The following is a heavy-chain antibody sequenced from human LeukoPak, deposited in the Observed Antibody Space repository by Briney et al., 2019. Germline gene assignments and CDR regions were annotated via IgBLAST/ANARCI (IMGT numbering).Heavy chain of an antibody. CDR1: GYTFTGYY. Sequence: ASVTVSCKASGYTFTGYYMHWVRQAPGQGLEWMGWINPNSGGTNYAQKFQGRVTMTRDTSISTAYMELSRLRFDDTAVYYCARRRGYSYGYVGYWGQGTLVTVSS. CDR2: INPNSGGT. V-gene: IGHV1-2*02. J-gene: IGHJ4*02. CDR3: ARRRGYSYGYVGY. D-gene: IGHD5-18*01.